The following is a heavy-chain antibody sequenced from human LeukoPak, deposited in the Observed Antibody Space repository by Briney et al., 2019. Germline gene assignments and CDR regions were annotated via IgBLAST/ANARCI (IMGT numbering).Heavy chain of an antibody. CDR2: IYESGTT. D-gene: IGHD1-26*01. CDR3: AGGGWAPRLGP. Sequence: SETLSLTCAVYGESLNSYYWSWVRQPPGEGLEWIGEIYESGTTEYNPSLKSRVTISMVPSKQQFSLSLSSVTAADTAVYYCAGGGWAPRLGPGGRGPQVPVSS. J-gene: IGHJ4*02. V-gene: IGHV4-34*01. CDR1: GESLNSYY.